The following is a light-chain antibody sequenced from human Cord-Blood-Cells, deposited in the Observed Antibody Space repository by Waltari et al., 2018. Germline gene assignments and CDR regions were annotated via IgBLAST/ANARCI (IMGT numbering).Light chain of an antibody. CDR1: QSVLYSSNNKNY. CDR2: LAS. J-gene: IGKJ4*01. CDR3: QQYYSTPLT. Sequence: DIVMTKSPDSLAVSLGERANINCKSSQSVLYSSNNKNYLAWYQQKPGQPPKLLIYLASTRESGVPDRFSGSGSGTDFTLTISSLQAEDVAVYYCQQYYSTPLTFGGGTKVEIK. V-gene: IGKV4-1*01.